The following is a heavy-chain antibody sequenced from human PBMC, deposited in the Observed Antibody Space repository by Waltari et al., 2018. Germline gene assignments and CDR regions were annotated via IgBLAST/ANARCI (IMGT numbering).Heavy chain of an antibody. CDR3: AIGIVGTTYYYYMDV. Sequence: QVQLVQSGAEVRNPGASVKISCKESGYTLTSYFIHWVRQAPGQGLEWMGMINPSGGDTPYAQRFQGRVTMTRDTSTSTVYMDLSSLRSEDTAIYYCAIGIVGTTYYYYMDVWGKGTTVTVSS. CDR1: GYTLTSYF. D-gene: IGHD5-12*01. V-gene: IGHV1-46*03. CDR2: INPSGGDT. J-gene: IGHJ6*03.